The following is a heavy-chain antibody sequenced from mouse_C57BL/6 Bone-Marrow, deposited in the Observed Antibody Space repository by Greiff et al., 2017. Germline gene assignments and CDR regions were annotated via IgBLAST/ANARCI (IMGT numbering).Heavy chain of an antibody. V-gene: IGHV1-42*01. Sequence: EVQVVESGPELVKPGASVKISCKASGYSFTGYYMNWVKQSPEKSLEWIGEINPSTGGTTYNQKFKAKATLTVDKSSSTAYMQLKSLTSEDSAVYYCAKAHYYGLDYWGQGTTLTVSS. CDR3: AKAHYYGLDY. CDR2: INPSTGGT. D-gene: IGHD1-1*01. CDR1: GYSFTGYY. J-gene: IGHJ2*01.